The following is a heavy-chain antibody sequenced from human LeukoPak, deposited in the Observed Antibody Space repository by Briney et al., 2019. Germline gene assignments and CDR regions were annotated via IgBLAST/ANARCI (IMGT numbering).Heavy chain of an antibody. CDR3: VKEDTPATANY. Sequence: GGSLRLSCAASGFNFANHAMSWVRQTPGKGLEWVSAISGGGDITYYADSVKGRFTISRDNSKDTLFLQMHSLRPGDTAVYYCVKEDTPATANYWGQGTLVTISS. D-gene: IGHD2-21*02. V-gene: IGHV3-23*01. CDR1: GFNFANHA. CDR2: ISGGGDIT. J-gene: IGHJ4*02.